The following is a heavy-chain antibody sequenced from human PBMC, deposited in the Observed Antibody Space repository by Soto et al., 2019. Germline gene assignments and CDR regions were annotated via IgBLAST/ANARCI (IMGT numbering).Heavy chain of an antibody. D-gene: IGHD6-13*01. CDR1: GGTFSSYA. Sequence: SVKVSCKASGGTFSSYAISWVRQAPGQGLEWMGGIIPIFGTANYAQKFQGRVTITADESTSTAYMELSSLRSEDTAVYYCARTLAAAGQIDAFDIWGQGTRVTLXS. V-gene: IGHV1-69*13. J-gene: IGHJ3*02. CDR2: IIPIFGTA. CDR3: ARTLAAAGQIDAFDI.